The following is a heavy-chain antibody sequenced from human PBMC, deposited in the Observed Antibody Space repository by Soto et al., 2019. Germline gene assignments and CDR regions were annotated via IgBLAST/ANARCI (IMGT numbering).Heavy chain of an antibody. Sequence: SVKVSCKASGGTFSSYAISWVRQAPGQGLEWMGGIIPIFGTANYAQKFQGRVTITADESTSTAYMELSSLRSEDTAVYYCAAGYCSSTSCYKPDYYYYGMDVWGQGTTVTVSS. J-gene: IGHJ6*02. D-gene: IGHD2-2*02. V-gene: IGHV1-69*13. CDR1: GGTFSSYA. CDR3: AAGYCSSTSCYKPDYYYYGMDV. CDR2: IIPIFGTA.